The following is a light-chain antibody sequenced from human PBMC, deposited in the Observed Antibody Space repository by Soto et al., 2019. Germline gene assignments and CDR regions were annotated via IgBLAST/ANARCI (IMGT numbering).Light chain of an antibody. CDR2: DVS. J-gene: IGLJ2*01. Sequence: QSVLTQPASVSGSPGQSITTSCTGTSSDVGGYNYVSWYQQHPGKAPKLMIYDVSNRPSGVSNRFSGSKPGNTASLTISGLQAEDEADYYCSSYTSSSTIVVIGGGTKVTVL. CDR1: SSDVGGYNY. V-gene: IGLV2-14*01. CDR3: SSYTSSSTIVV.